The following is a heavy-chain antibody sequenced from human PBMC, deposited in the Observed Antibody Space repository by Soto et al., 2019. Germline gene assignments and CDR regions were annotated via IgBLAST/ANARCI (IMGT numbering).Heavy chain of an antibody. D-gene: IGHD2-15*01. CDR1: GGSISSSSYY. J-gene: IGHJ1*01. Sequence: SETLSLTCTVSGGSISSSSYYWGWIRQPPGKGLEWIGSIYYSGSTYYNPSLKSRVTISVDTSKNHFSLKLSSVTAADTAVYYCARAPKDLGYCSGGSCYPVMYFQHWGQGTLVTVSS. CDR3: ARAPKDLGYCSGGSCYPVMYFQH. CDR2: IYYSGST. V-gene: IGHV4-39*02.